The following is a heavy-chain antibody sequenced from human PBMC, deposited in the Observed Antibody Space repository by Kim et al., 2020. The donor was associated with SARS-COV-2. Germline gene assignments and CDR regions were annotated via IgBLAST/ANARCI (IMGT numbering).Heavy chain of an antibody. V-gene: IGHV3-21*01. J-gene: IGHJ2*01. CDR1: GFTFSSYS. CDR2: ISSSSSYI. D-gene: IGHD4-17*01. Sequence: GGSLRLSCAASGFTFSSYSMNWVRQAPGKGLEWVSSISSSSSYIYYADSVKGRFTISRDNAKNSLYLQMNSLGAEDTAVYYCARDWKGTTVTTQDWYFDLWGRGTLVTVSS. CDR3: ARDWKGTTVTTQDWYFDL.